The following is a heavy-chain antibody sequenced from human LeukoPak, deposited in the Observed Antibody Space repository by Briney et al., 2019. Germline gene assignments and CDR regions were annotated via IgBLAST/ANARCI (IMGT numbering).Heavy chain of an antibody. V-gene: IGHV1-69*13. J-gene: IGHJ4*02. CDR3: ARTPLDFYGSGSYYIRHFDD. CDR1: GGTFSTHA. D-gene: IGHD3-10*01. CDR2: IVPLFGKV. Sequence: ASVKVSCKASGGTFSTHAIAWVRQAPGQGLERMGGIVPLFGKVDYVQKFQDRVTISADESTSTAHMELRSLRFEDTAVYYCARTPLDFYGSGSYYIRHFDDWGQGTLVTAST.